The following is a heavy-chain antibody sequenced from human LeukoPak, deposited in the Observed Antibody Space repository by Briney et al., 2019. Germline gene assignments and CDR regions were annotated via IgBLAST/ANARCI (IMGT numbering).Heavy chain of an antibody. CDR1: GFTFSSYS. J-gene: IGHJ4*02. CDR2: ISSSSSYI. CDR3: ARDGPYYDSSGYYSYYFDY. D-gene: IGHD3-22*01. V-gene: IGHV3-21*01. Sequence: GGSLRLSCAASGFTFSSYSMNWVRQAPGKGLEWVSSISSSSSYIYYADSVKGRFTISRDNAKNSLYLQMNSLRAEDTAVYYCARDGPYYDSSGYYSYYFDYWGQGTLVTVSS.